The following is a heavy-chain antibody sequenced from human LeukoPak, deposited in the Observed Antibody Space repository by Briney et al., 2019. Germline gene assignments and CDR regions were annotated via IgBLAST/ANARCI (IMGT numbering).Heavy chain of an antibody. V-gene: IGHV3-7*03. CDR2: VKGDGSEK. CDR1: GFSFSYYW. D-gene: IGHD2-21*01. CDR3: ARGGSVMFDQ. Sequence: GGSLRLSCGASGFSFSYYWMSWARQAPGKGLEWVARVKGDGSEKSYVDSVKGRFTISRGNAKNSLFLQMDNLRADDTAVYYCARGGSVMFDQWGQGTQVTVSS. J-gene: IGHJ4*02.